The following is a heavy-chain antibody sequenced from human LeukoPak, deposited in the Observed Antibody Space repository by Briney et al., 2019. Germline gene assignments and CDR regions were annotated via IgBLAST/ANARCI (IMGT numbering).Heavy chain of an antibody. CDR2: ISAYNGNT. V-gene: IGHV1-18*01. J-gene: IGHJ4*02. D-gene: IGHD2-15*01. CDR3: ARVPDCSGGSCYGRDYFDY. Sequence: ASVKVSCKASGYTFASYGISWVRQAPGQGLEWMGWISAYNGNTNYAQKLQGRVTMTTGTSTSTAYMELRSLRSDDTAVYYCARVPDCSGGSCYGRDYFDYWGRGTLVTVSS. CDR1: GYTFASYG.